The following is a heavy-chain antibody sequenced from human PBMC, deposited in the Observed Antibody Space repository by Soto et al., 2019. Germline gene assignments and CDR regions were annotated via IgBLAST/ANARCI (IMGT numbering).Heavy chain of an antibody. CDR2: IIPIFGTA. V-gene: IGHV1-69*13. Sequence: SVKVSCKASGGTFSSYAISWVRQAPGQGLEWMGGIIPIFGTANYAQKFQGRVTITADESTSTAYMELSSLRSEDTAVYYCARDSESYLRFRWFDPWGQGTLVTVSS. D-gene: IGHD1-26*01. CDR1: GGTFSSYA. J-gene: IGHJ5*02. CDR3: ARDSESYLRFRWFDP.